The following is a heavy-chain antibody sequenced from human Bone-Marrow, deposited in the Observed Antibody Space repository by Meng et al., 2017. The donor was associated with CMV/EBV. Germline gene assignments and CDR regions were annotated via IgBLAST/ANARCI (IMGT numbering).Heavy chain of an antibody. CDR2: SSGSGGRT. CDR1: TCSNYA. CDR3: AKAHTYYYDRSSYYPYFDY. J-gene: IGHJ4*02. V-gene: IGHV3-23*01. Sequence: TCSNYAMSWDRQAPGKGLEWVSASSGSGGRTYQADSVKGRFAISRENSKNTLYLQMNSLRAEDTAVYYCAKAHTYYYDRSSYYPYFDYWGQGTLVTVSS. D-gene: IGHD3-22*01.